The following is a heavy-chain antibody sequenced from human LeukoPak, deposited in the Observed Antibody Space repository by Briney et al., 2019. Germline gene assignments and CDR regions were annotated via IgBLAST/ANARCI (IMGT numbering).Heavy chain of an antibody. V-gene: IGHV4-30-2*01. Sequence: PSETLSLTCAVSGGSISSGGYSWSWIRQPPGKGLEWIGYIYHSGSTYYNPSLKSRVTISVDRSKNQFSLKLSSVTAADTAVYYCARLYSSSWCFDIWGQGTMVTVSS. J-gene: IGHJ3*02. CDR3: ARLYSSSWCFDI. D-gene: IGHD6-13*01. CDR2: IYHSGST. CDR1: GGSISSGGYS.